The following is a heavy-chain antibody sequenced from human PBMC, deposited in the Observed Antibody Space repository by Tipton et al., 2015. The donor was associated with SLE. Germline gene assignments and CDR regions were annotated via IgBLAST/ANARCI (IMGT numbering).Heavy chain of an antibody. Sequence: TLSLTCTVSGGSISRETYYWGWVRPRPGGGLEWLGNIYNSGTTHYNVSLRSRVTISLVTSRNQFSLNLNSVTAADTAVYYCVRDGFNTHPWRFDNWGQGIMVTVPS. J-gene: IGHJ4*02. V-gene: IGHV4-39*07. CDR2: IYNSGTT. CDR1: GGSISRETYY. D-gene: IGHD2-2*03. CDR3: VRDGFNTHPWRFDN.